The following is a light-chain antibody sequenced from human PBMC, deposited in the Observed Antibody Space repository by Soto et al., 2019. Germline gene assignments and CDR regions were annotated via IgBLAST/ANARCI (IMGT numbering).Light chain of an antibody. J-gene: IGKJ4*01. CDR1: QSISSY. CDR3: QQSYSTPLG. CDR2: AAS. Sequence: DIQMTQSPSSLSASLGDRVTITCRASQSISSYLNWYQQKPGKAPKLLIYAASSLQSGVPSRFSGSGSGTDFTLTISSLQPEDFATYYCQQSYSTPLGFGGGTKVDI. V-gene: IGKV1-39*01.